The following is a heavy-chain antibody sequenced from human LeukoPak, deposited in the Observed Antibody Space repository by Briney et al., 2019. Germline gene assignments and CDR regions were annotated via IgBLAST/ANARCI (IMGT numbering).Heavy chain of an antibody. CDR2: IKQDGSDK. CDR1: GFTFSNYY. D-gene: IGHD1-14*01. CDR3: AKPGGSRPDY. Sequence: PGGSLRLSCVASGFTFSNYYMNWVRQAPGKGLEWVANIKQDGSDKAYVDSVKGRFTISRDNAKNSLYLQMNSLRAEDTAVYYCAKPGGSRPDYWGQGTLVTVSS. V-gene: IGHV3-7*01. J-gene: IGHJ4*02.